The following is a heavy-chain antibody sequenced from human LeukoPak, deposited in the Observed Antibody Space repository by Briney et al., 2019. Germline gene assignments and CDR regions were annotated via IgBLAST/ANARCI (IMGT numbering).Heavy chain of an antibody. CDR2: ISWNSGSI. CDR3: AKATAMVSPIDY. V-gene: IGHV3-9*01. D-gene: IGHD5-18*01. CDR1: GFTFDDYA. J-gene: IGHJ4*02. Sequence: GGSLRLSCAASGFTFDDYAMHWVRQAPGKGLEWVSGISWNSGSIGYADSVKGRFTISRDNAKNSLYLQMNSLRAEDTALYYCAKATAMVSPIDYWGQGTLVTVSS.